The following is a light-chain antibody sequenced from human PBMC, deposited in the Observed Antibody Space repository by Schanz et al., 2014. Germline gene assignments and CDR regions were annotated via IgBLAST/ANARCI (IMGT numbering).Light chain of an antibody. CDR3: AAWDDSLSGVV. J-gene: IGLJ2*01. CDR1: NSNIGNNV. CDR2: YDD. V-gene: IGLV1-36*01. Sequence: QSVLTQPPSVSEAPRQRVTISCSGSNSNIGNNVVNWYQQFPGKAPKLLIYYDDLLPSGVSDRFSGSKSGTSASLAISGLRSEDEADYFCAAWDDSLSGVVFGGGTKVTVL.